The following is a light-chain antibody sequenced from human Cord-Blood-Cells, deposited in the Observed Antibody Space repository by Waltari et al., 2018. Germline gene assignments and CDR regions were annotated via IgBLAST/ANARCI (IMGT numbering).Light chain of an antibody. CDR2: DAS. CDR1: QDISNY. J-gene: IGKJ5*01. V-gene: IGKV1-33*01. Sequence: DIQMTQSPSSLSASVGDRVTITCQASQDISNYLNWYQQKPGKAPKLLIYDASNLETGGPSRFSGRGSGTDFTSTISSLQPEDIATYYCQQYDNLLITFGQGTRLEIK. CDR3: QQYDNLLIT.